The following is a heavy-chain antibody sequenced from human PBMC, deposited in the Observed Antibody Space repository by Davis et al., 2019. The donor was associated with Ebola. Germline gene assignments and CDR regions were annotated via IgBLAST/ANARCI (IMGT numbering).Heavy chain of an antibody. J-gene: IGHJ6*04. CDR3: AREIVVVVAATPDGYYYYGMDV. V-gene: IGHV1-46*01. Sequence: AASVKVSCKASGYIFTTYAMHWVRQAPGQGLEWMGIINPSGGSTSYAQKFQGRVTMTRDTSTSTVYMELSSLRSEDTAVYYCAREIVVVVAATPDGYYYYGMDVWGKGTTVTVSS. CDR1: GYIFTTYA. CDR2: INPSGGST. D-gene: IGHD2-15*01.